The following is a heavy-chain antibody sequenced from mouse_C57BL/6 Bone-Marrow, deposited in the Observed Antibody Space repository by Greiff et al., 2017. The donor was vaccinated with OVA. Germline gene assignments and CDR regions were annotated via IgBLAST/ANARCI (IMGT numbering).Heavy chain of an antibody. J-gene: IGHJ2*01. V-gene: IGHV1-20*01. CDR1: GYSFTGYF. CDR3: ARSGHLLPHY. CDR2: INPYNGDT. Sequence: EVMLVESGPELVKPGDSVKISCKASGYSFTGYFMNWVMQSHGKSLEWIGRINPYNGDTFYNQKFKGKATLTVDKSSSTAHMELRSLTSEDSAVYYCARSGHLLPHYWGQGTTLTVSS. D-gene: IGHD1-1*01.